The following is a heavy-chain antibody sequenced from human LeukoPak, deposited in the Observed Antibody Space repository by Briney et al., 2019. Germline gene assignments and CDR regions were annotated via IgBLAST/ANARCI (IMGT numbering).Heavy chain of an antibody. V-gene: IGHV1-3*03. CDR3: ARVPLLRDTPNWFDP. D-gene: IGHD3-10*01. CDR1: GYTFTSYA. J-gene: IGHJ5*02. Sequence: ASVKVSCKASGYTFTSYAMHWVRQAPGQRLEWMGWINAGNGNTKYSQEFQGRVTITRDTSASTAYMELSSLRSEDMAVYYCARVPLLRDTPNWFDPWGQGTLVTVSS. CDR2: INAGNGNT.